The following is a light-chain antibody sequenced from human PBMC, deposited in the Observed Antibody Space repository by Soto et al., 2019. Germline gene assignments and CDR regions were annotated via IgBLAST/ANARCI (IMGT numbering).Light chain of an antibody. CDR3: QQHYSTPRT. V-gene: IGKV4-1*01. CDR2: WAS. Sequence: DIVMTQSPDSLAVSLSERATINCKSSQSVLYSSNNKNYLAWYQQKPGQPPKLLIYWASTRESGVPDRFSGSGSGTDFTLTISSLQAEDVAVYYCQQHYSTPRTFGQGTKVEIK. CDR1: QSVLYSSNNKNY. J-gene: IGKJ1*01.